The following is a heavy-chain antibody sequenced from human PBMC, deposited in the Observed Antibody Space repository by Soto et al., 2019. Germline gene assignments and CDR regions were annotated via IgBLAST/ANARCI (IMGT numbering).Heavy chain of an antibody. CDR2: IYNSGKT. V-gene: IGHV4-39*01. J-gene: IGHJ1*01. CDR3: ARHGSNSGSYAEYFQY. CDR1: GDSISSSSLY. D-gene: IGHD3-16*01. Sequence: QLQLQESGPGLVKPSETVSLTCTVSGDSISSSSLYWGWIRQSPGKGLEWIGSIYNSGKTYYSPSLVVRVTISVDTSKNHSSLKLSSVTAADPAVYYCARHGSNSGSYAEYFQYWGQGTLVAVSS.